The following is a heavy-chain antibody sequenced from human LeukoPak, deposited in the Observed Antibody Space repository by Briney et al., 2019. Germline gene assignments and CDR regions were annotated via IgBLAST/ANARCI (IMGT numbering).Heavy chain of an antibody. J-gene: IGHJ4*02. Sequence: GGSLRLSCVASGFTFSSYWMHWVRQAPGKGLVWVSRINSDGSSTTCADSVKGRFTISRDNAKNTLYLQMNSLRAEDTAVYYCAALDHGHDYWGQGTLVTVSS. CDR1: GFTFSSYW. CDR3: AALDHGHDY. V-gene: IGHV3-74*03. CDR2: INSDGSST.